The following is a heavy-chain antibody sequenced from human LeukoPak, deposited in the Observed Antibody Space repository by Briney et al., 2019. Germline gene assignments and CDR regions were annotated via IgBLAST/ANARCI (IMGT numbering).Heavy chain of an antibody. J-gene: IGHJ5*02. Sequence: PSETLPLTCTVSGGSISRSSYYWGWIRQPPGKGLEWIGSIYYSGSTYYNPSLKSRVTISVDTSKNQFSLKLSSVTAADTAVYYCARDRRMNYYDSSGGYWFDPWGQGTLVTVSS. CDR3: ARDRRMNYYDSSGGYWFDP. CDR1: GGSISRSSYY. D-gene: IGHD3-22*01. V-gene: IGHV4-39*07. CDR2: IYYSGST.